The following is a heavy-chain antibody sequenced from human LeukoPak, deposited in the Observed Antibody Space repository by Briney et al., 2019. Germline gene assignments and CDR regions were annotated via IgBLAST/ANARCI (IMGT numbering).Heavy chain of an antibody. CDR2: INQDASET. CDR1: GFTFSTYW. D-gene: IGHD2-21*02. V-gene: IGHV3-7*01. CDR3: ATDRDNSDWQKRFDS. Sequence: GGSLRLSCAASGFTFSTYWMNWYRQAPGKGLEWVGNINQDASETNYVDSVRGRFTISRDNAKNSLHLQMNSLRAEDTAVYYCATDRDNSDWQKRFDSWGQGTLVTVSS. J-gene: IGHJ4*02.